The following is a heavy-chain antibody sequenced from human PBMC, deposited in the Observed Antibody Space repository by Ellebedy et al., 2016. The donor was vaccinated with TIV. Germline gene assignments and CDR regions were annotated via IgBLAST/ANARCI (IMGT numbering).Heavy chain of an antibody. CDR1: GYTFTSYG. V-gene: IGHV1-18*01. D-gene: IGHD3-16*01. Sequence: AASVKVSCKASGYTFTSYGISWVRQAPGQGLEWMGWISAYNGNTNYAQKLQGRVTMTTDTSPSKAYMELRSLRSDGTAVYYCARGLLMITFGGVVFYFDYWGQGTLVTVSS. J-gene: IGHJ4*02. CDR3: ARGLLMITFGGVVFYFDY. CDR2: ISAYNGNT.